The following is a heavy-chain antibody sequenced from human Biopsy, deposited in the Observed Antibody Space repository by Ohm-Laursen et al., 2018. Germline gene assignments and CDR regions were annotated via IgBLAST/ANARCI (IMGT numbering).Heavy chain of an antibody. CDR1: GFVFNNLA. J-gene: IGHJ6*02. CDR3: AKVPREELSYYYSMDV. D-gene: IGHD1-7*01. CDR2: ITASGGTT. Sequence: SLRLSCSASGFVFNNLAMSWVRQAPGKGLEWVSGITASGGTTYYADSVKGRFTISRDNSNNTLYLQMNSLRDDDTAVYYCAKVPREELSYYYSMDVWGQGTTVTVSS. V-gene: IGHV3-23*01.